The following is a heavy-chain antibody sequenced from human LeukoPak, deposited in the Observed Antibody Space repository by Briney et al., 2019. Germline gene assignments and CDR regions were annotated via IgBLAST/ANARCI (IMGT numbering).Heavy chain of an antibody. CDR3: VKVGHGSGGSSVY. D-gene: IGHD2-15*01. CDR2: ISSNGGST. CDR1: GFTFSSYA. Sequence: SGGSLRLSCSASGFTFSSYAMHWVSQAPGKGLEYVSAISSNGGSTYYADSVKGRFTISRDNSKNMLYLQMSSLRAEDTAVYYCVKVGHGSGGSSVYWGQGTLVTVAS. J-gene: IGHJ4*02. V-gene: IGHV3-64D*06.